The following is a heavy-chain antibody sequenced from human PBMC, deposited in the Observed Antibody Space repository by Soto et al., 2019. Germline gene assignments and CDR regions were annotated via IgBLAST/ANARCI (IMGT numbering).Heavy chain of an antibody. CDR1: GGSISSRSYY. Sequence: QLQLQESGPGLVKPSETLSLTCTVSGGSISSRSYYWGWIRQPPGNGLEWIGSIYYSCSTYYNPSLKSRVTRSVDTSTSQFAIKLSSVTAADTAVYYCARHEIPFYEVYESHFDYWGQGTLVTVSS. V-gene: IGHV4-39*01. CDR3: ARHEIPFYEVYESHFDY. D-gene: IGHD2-8*01. J-gene: IGHJ4*02. CDR2: IYYSCST.